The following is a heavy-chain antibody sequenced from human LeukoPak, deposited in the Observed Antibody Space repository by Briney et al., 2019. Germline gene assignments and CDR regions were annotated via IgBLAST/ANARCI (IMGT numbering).Heavy chain of an antibody. CDR2: VSFGSSYI. V-gene: IGHV3-21*06. D-gene: IGHD4-17*01. Sequence: GGSLRLSCAASGFTFKDYTTNWVRQSPGKGLQSVSYVSFGSSYISYADSLKGRFTISRDDAKSSVYLEMTSLRTDDTAVYYCARASTEYAVTDGFDTWGPGTLVTVSS. CDR3: ARASTEYAVTDGFDT. CDR1: GFTFKDYT. J-gene: IGHJ5*02.